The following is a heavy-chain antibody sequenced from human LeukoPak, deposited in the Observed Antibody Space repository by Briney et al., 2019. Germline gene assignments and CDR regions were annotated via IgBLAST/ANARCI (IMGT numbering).Heavy chain of an antibody. J-gene: IGHJ3*02. CDR3: ATAPPYYDSSGYYYGAFDI. D-gene: IGHD3-22*01. CDR2: ISGSSSYI. Sequence: GGSLRLSCAASGFTFSGYDMNWVRQAPGKGLEWVSSISGSSSYIYYADSMKGRFTISRDNGKNSLYLQMNSLRSEDTAVYYCATAPPYYDSSGYYYGAFDIWGQGTMVTVSS. CDR1: GFTFSGYD. V-gene: IGHV3-21*04.